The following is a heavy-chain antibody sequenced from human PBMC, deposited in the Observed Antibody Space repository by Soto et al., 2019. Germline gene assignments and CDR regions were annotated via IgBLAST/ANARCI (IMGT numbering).Heavy chain of an antibody. CDR1: GFTFSSYA. CDR2: ISGSGGST. V-gene: IGHV3-23*01. CDR3: AKDHVPYCSSTSCSFPGY. D-gene: IGHD2-2*01. J-gene: IGHJ4*02. Sequence: LRLSCAASGFTFSSYAMSWVRQAPGKGLEWVSAISGSGGSTYYADSVKGRFTISRDNSKSTLYLQMNSLRAEDTAVYYCAKDHVPYCSSTSCSFPGYWGQGTLVTVSS.